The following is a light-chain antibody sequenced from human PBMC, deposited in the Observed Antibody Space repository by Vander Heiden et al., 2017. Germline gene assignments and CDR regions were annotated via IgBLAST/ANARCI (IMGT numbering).Light chain of an antibody. Sequence: DTQMIQSPSSLSASAGDTLTITCRATQGISTSLAWYQQRPGQVPKLLIYAAYTLQSGVPSRCSGGGSGTDFTLTISGLQPEDVATYYCQKYNTGVTFGPGTKVDLK. J-gene: IGKJ3*01. CDR1: QGISTS. CDR2: AAY. CDR3: QKYNTGVT. V-gene: IGKV1-27*01.